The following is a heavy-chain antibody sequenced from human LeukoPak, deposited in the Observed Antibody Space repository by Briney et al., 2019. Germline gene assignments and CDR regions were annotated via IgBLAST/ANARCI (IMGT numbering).Heavy chain of an antibody. CDR3: ARGPRGLGMAGTFDY. CDR2: IKHSGST. J-gene: IGHJ4*02. V-gene: IGHV4-34*01. D-gene: IGHD6-19*01. Sequence: SETLSLTCAVYGESFCGYYWSWIRQPPRKGLGWIGEIKHSGSTNYNPSLTSRVTISVDTSKNQFSLKLNSVTAADTAVYYCARGPRGLGMAGTFDYWGQGTLVTVSS. CDR1: GESFCGYY.